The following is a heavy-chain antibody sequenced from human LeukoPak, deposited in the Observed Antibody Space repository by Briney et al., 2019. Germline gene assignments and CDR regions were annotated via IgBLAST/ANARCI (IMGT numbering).Heavy chain of an antibody. D-gene: IGHD3-10*01. Sequence: SVTLSCKVSGGTFSSYAISWVRQAPGPGLGLMGRIIPILGTANYAQKFQCRVTITADKSTSTDYMELSSLRSEDAAVYYCARTPGGGLTMVRGVIKAYYYYMDVWGKGTTVTVSS. CDR1: GGTFSSYA. J-gene: IGHJ6*03. CDR3: ARTPGGGLTMVRGVIKAYYYYMDV. V-gene: IGHV1-69*04. CDR2: IIPILGTA.